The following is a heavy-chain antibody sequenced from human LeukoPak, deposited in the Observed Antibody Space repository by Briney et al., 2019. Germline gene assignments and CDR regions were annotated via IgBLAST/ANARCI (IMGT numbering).Heavy chain of an antibody. CDR3: AKGQSSGWYGVPFDY. CDR2: ISWNSGSI. V-gene: IGHV3-9*01. J-gene: IGHJ4*02. Sequence: GGSLRLSCAASGFTFDDYATNWVRQVPGKGLEWVSGISWNSGSIGYADSVKGRFTISRDNAKNSLYLQMNSLRAEDTALYYCAKGQSSGWYGVPFDYWGQGILVTVSS. D-gene: IGHD6-19*01. CDR1: GFTFDDYA.